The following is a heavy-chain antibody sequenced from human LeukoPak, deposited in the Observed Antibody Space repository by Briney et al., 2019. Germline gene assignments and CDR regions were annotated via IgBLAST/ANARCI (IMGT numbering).Heavy chain of an antibody. CDR2: ISGSGGST. CDR1: GFTFSSYA. V-gene: IGHV3-23*01. CDR3: ANLCGGDCYGAFDI. Sequence: TGGSLRLSCAASGFTFSSYAMSWVRQAPGKGLEWVSAISGSGGSTYYADPVKGRFTISRDNSKNTLYLQMNSLRAEDTAVYYCANLCGGDCYGAFDIWGQGTMVTVSS. D-gene: IGHD2-21*02. J-gene: IGHJ3*02.